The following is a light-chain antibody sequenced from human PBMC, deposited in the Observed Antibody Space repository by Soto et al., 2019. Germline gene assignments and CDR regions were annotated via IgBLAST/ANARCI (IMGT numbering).Light chain of an antibody. CDR1: SSDVGGYNY. Sequence: QSALTQPRSVSGSPGQSVTISCTGTSSDVGGYNYVSWYQQHPGKAPKLMIYDVSKRPSGVPDRFSGSKSGNTASLTISGLPAEDEADYYCCSYAGSFVVFGGGTKLTVL. J-gene: IGLJ2*01. V-gene: IGLV2-11*01. CDR2: DVS. CDR3: CSYAGSFVV.